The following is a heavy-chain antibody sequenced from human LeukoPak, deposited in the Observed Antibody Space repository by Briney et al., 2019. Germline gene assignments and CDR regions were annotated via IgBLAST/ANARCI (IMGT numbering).Heavy chain of an antibody. CDR1: GFSFSDYS. CDR3: ARDLRIVGSTSYLDL. D-gene: IGHD2-2*01. Sequence: GGSLRLSCAASGFSFSDYSMNWVRQAPGKGLEWVSSITSSGSYVYFADSVRGRVTISRDNALNSLYLQMNGVRAEDTAVYYCARDLRIVGSTSYLDLWGQGSLVIVSS. V-gene: IGHV3-21*01. J-gene: IGHJ5*02. CDR2: ITSSGSYV.